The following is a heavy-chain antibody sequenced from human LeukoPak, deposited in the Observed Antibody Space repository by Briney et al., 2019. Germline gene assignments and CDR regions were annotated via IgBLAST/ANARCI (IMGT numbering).Heavy chain of an antibody. CDR2: IWYDGSNK. D-gene: IGHD3-3*01. CDR1: GFTFSSYG. CDR3: ARAQYDFWSGYYPYYYYGMDV. Sequence: GRSLRLSCAASGFTFSSYGMHWVRQAPGKGLEWVAVIWYDGSNKYYADSVKGRFTISRDNSKNTLYLQMNSLRAEDTAVYYCARAQYDFWSGYYPYYYYGMDVWGQGTTVTVSS. V-gene: IGHV3-33*01. J-gene: IGHJ6*02.